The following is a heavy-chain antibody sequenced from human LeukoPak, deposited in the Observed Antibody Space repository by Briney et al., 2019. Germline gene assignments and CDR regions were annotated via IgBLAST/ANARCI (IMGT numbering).Heavy chain of an antibody. CDR2: ISGSGGST. D-gene: IGHD5-12*01. V-gene: IGHV3-23*01. J-gene: IGHJ4*02. CDR3: AKDRGGYSGYDYDY. Sequence: SGGSLRLSCAASGFTFSSYAMSWVRQAPGKGLEWVSAISGSGGSTFYADSVKGRFTISRDNSRNTLYLQMNSLRAEDTAVYYCAKDRGGYSGYDYDYWGQGTLVTVSS. CDR1: GFTFSSYA.